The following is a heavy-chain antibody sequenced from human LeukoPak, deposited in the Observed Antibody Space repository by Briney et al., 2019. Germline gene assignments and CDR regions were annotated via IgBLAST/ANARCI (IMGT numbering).Heavy chain of an antibody. CDR1: GGSISSGGYY. J-gene: IGHJ4*02. Sequence: SQTLSLTCTVSGGSISSGGYYWSWIRQHPGKGLEWIGYIYYSGSTYYNPSLKSRVTISVDTSKNQFSLKLSPVTAADTAVYYCASTPDYGDYVLGYWGQGTLVTVSS. D-gene: IGHD4-17*01. V-gene: IGHV4-31*03. CDR2: IYYSGST. CDR3: ASTPDYGDYVLGY.